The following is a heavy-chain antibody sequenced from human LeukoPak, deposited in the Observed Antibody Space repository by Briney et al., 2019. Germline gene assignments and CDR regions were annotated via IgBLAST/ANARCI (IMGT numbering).Heavy chain of an antibody. D-gene: IGHD6-13*01. J-gene: IGHJ4*02. V-gene: IGHV4-59*01. Sequence: PSETLSLTCAVYGGSFSSYYWSWIRQPPGKGLVGIGYIYYSGSTNYNPSLKSRVTISVDTSKNQFSLKLSSVTAADTAVYYCARDQGYSSSRSFDYWGQGTLVTVSS. CDR1: GGSFSSYY. CDR3: ARDQGYSSSRSFDY. CDR2: IYYSGST.